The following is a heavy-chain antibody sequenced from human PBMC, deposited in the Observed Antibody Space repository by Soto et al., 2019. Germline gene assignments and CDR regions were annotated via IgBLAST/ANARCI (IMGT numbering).Heavy chain of an antibody. V-gene: IGHV3-23*01. Sequence: GGSLRLSCAASGFTFSSYAMSWVRQAPGKGLEWVSAISGSGGSTYYADSVKGRFTISRDNSKNTLYLQMNSLRAEDTAVYYCAKWVLGYCSSTSCLSDAFDIWGQGTMVTVSS. CDR3: AKWVLGYCSSTSCLSDAFDI. D-gene: IGHD2-2*01. CDR2: ISGSGGST. J-gene: IGHJ3*02. CDR1: GFTFSSYA.